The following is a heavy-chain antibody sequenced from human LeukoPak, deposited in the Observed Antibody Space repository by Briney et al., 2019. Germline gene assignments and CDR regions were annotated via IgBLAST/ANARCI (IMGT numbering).Heavy chain of an antibody. CDR1: GFTFSSYE. D-gene: IGHD6-19*01. J-gene: IGHJ5*02. Sequence: GGSLRLSCAASGFTFSSYEMNWVRQAPGKGLEWVSYISSSGSTIYYADSVKGRFTISRDNAKNSLYLQMNSLRAEDTAVYYCARDGGSSGWYVWFDPWGQGTLVTVSS. CDR2: ISSSGSTI. CDR3: ARDGGSSGWYVWFDP. V-gene: IGHV3-48*03.